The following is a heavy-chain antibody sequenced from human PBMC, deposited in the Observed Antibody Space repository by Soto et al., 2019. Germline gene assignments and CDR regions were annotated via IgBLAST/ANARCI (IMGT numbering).Heavy chain of an antibody. CDR3: AKDLTVQLWLIGY. CDR2: ISYDGRNK. Sequence: QVQLVESGGGVVQPGRSLRLSCAASGFTFSSYGMHWVRQAPGKGLEWVAVISYDGRNKYYADSVKSRFTISRDNSKNTLYLQMNSLRAEDTAVYYCAKDLTVQLWLIGYWGQGTLVTVSS. V-gene: IGHV3-30*18. D-gene: IGHD5-18*01. CDR1: GFTFSSYG. J-gene: IGHJ4*02.